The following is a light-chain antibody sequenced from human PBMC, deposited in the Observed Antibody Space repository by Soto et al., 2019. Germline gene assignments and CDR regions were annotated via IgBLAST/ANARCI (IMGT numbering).Light chain of an antibody. CDR2: GAS. J-gene: IGKJ1*01. CDR1: QSVRSSF. Sequence: ESVLTQSPGTLSLSPGERATLSCRASQSVRSSFLAWYQLKPGQAPRLLIYGASSMATGIPDRFSGSGSGTDFTLTISRLEPEDVAVYYCQQYDSSPWTFGQGTKVEIK. CDR3: QQYDSSPWT. V-gene: IGKV3-20*01.